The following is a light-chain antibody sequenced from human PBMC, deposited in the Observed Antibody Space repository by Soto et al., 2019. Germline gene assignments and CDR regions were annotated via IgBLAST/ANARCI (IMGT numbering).Light chain of an antibody. Sequence: QSVLIQPPSVSGSPGQSVTISCTGTSSDVGSYDYVSWYQQHPGKAPKLMIYEGSKRPSGVSNRFSGSKSGNTASLTISGLQAEDEADYYCCSYAGSSTVVFGGGTKVTVL. J-gene: IGLJ2*01. CDR3: CSYAGSSTVV. V-gene: IGLV2-23*01. CDR2: EGS. CDR1: SSDVGSYDY.